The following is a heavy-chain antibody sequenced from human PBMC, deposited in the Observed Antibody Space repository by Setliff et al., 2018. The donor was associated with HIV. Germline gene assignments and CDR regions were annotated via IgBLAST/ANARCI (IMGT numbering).Heavy chain of an antibody. CDR3: ARGWWDLFRGAFDV. CDR2: IGRTGHTI. J-gene: IGHJ3*01. Sequence: AGGSLRLSCAASGFTFSDYEMNWVRQAPGKGLEWVSYIGRTGHTIYYANSVKGRFTISRDNTRNSLYLQMNSLRVDDTAAYYCARGWWDLFRGAFDVWGQGTMVTVSS. CDR1: GFTFSDYE. D-gene: IGHD1-26*01. V-gene: IGHV3-48*03.